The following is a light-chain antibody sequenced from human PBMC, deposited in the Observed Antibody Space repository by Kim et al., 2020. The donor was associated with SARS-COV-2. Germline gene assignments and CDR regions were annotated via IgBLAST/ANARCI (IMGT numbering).Light chain of an antibody. J-gene: IGLJ1*01. CDR2: EVT. V-gene: IGLV2-8*01. CDR3: ASHGGYDYV. CDR1: RVDFGSYKY. Sequence: PGQSFAISCSGTRVDFGSYKYVSWYQQHPGKSPKLIIYEVTKRPSGVPDRFSGSMSGNTASLTVSGLQAEDEADYYCASHGGYDYVFGTGTKVTVL.